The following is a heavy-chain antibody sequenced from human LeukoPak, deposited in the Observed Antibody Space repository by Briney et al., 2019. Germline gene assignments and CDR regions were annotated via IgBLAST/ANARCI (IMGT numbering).Heavy chain of an antibody. J-gene: IGHJ5*02. D-gene: IGHD3-22*01. CDR1: GFTFSSYS. CDR2: ISSSSSYI. Sequence: PGGSLRLSCAASGFTFSSYSMNWVRQAPGKRLEWVSSISSSSSYIYYADSVKGRFTISRDNAKNSLYLQMNSLRAEDTAVYYCARDPSTYYYDSSGYYNWFDPWGQGTLVTVSS. V-gene: IGHV3-21*01. CDR3: ARDPSTYYYDSSGYYNWFDP.